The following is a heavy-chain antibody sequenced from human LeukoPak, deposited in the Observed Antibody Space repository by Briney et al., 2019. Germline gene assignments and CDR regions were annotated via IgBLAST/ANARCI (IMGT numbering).Heavy chain of an antibody. D-gene: IGHD3-22*01. CDR1: GFTFSSYA. CDR3: AKDQGDYYDSSGYYLDAFDI. Sequence: GASLRLSCAASGFTFSSYAMSWVRQAPGKGLEWDSAISGSGGSTYYADSVKGRFTISRDNSKNTLYLQMNSLRAEDTAVYYCAKDQGDYYDSSGYYLDAFDIWGQGTMVTVSS. J-gene: IGHJ3*02. V-gene: IGHV3-23*01. CDR2: ISGSGGST.